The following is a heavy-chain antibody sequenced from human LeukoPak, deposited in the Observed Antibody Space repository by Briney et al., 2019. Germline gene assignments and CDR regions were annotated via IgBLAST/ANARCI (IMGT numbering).Heavy chain of an antibody. CDR3: ARGKSVWDIVATITGYYFDY. CDR2: IYHSGST. CDR1: GYSISSGYY. Sequence: PSETLSLTCTVSGYSISSGYYWGWIRQPPGKGLEWIGSIYHSGSTYYNPSLKSRVTISVDTSKNQFSLKLSSVTAADTAVYYCARGKSVWDIVATITGYYFDYWGQGTLVTVSS. J-gene: IGHJ4*02. V-gene: IGHV4-38-2*02. D-gene: IGHD5-12*01.